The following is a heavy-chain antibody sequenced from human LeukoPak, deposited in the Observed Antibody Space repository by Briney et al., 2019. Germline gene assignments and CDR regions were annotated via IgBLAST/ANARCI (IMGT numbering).Heavy chain of an antibody. CDR3: ARGGGEEFGEYDVFDY. D-gene: IGHD3-10*01. CDR2: IYHSGRT. V-gene: IGHV4-30-2*01. J-gene: IGHJ4*02. Sequence: SQTLSLTCAVSGGSISSGGYSWSWIRQPPGKGLEWIGYIYHSGRTYYNPSLKSRVTISVDRSTNQFSLRLSSATAADTAVYYCARGGGEEFGEYDVFDYWGQGTLVTVSS. CDR1: GGSISSGGYS.